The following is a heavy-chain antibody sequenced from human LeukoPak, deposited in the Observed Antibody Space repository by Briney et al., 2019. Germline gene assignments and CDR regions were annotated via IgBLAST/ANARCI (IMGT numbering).Heavy chain of an antibody. CDR2: ISGSGGST. V-gene: IGHV3-23*01. D-gene: IGHD2-21*02. Sequence: PGGSLRLSCAASGFTFSSYAMSWVRQAPGKGLEWVSAISGSGGSTYYADSVKGRFTISRDNSKNTLYLQMNSLRPEDTAVYYCARDRHCGGDCHLPYYFDYWGQGTLVTVSS. CDR3: ARDRHCGGDCHLPYYFDY. J-gene: IGHJ4*02. CDR1: GFTFSSYA.